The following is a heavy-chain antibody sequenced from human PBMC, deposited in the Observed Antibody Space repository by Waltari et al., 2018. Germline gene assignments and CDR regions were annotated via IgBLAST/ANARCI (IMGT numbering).Heavy chain of an antibody. CDR3: ARLGGWYLSSVRRSYYFDY. Sequence: QVQLQQRGAGLLKPSEPLSLTCAVYGGPFSGYYWSWIRQPPGKGLEGIGEINHSESTNYNPSLKSRVTISVDTSKNQFSLKLSSVTAADTAGYYCARLGGWYLSSVRRSYYFDYWGQGTLVTVSS. CDR1: GGPFSGYY. J-gene: IGHJ4*02. V-gene: IGHV4-34*01. CDR2: INHSEST. D-gene: IGHD6-19*01.